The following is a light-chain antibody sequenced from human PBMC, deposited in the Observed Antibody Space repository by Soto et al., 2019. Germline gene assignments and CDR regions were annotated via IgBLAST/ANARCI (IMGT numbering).Light chain of an antibody. CDR1: QSIGTW. CDR3: QQYATYAPST. J-gene: IGKJ1*01. V-gene: IGKV1-5*01. CDR2: DAS. Sequence: IQLTQNPSTLFDLAGGRITITCRSSQSIGTWLAWYQHRPGEGPKLLIHDASSLESGVPSRFSGSGSATEFSLTISSLESGDSGTYHCQQYATYAPSTFGQRAKVDI.